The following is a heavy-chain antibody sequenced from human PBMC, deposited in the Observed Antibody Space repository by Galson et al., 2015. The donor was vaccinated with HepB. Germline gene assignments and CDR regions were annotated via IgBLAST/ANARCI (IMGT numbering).Heavy chain of an antibody. D-gene: IGHD6-13*01. V-gene: IGHV1-69*13. J-gene: IGHJ4*02. CDR2: IIPIFGTA. CDR1: GYTFTSYA. CDR3: AREFVAAGVYYFDY. Sequence: SVKVSCKASGYTFTSYAMNWVRQAPGQGLEWMGGIIPIFGTANYAQKFQGRVTITADESTSTAYMELSSLRSEDTAVYYCAREFVAAGVYYFDYWGQGTLATVSS.